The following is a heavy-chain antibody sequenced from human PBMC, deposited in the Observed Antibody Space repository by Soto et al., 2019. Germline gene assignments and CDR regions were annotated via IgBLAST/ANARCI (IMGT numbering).Heavy chain of an antibody. CDR1: RFTFSSYA. CDR3: ARYGGSSGWFDY. CDR2: ISYDGSNK. J-gene: IGHJ5*01. V-gene: IGHV3-30-3*01. Sequence: QVQLVESGGGVVQPGRSLRLSCAASRFTFSSYAMHWVRQAPGKGLEWVAVISYDGSNKYYADSVKGRFTISRDNSKNTLYLKMNSLRAEDTAVYYCARYGGSSGWFDYWGQGTLVTVSS. D-gene: IGHD6-19*01.